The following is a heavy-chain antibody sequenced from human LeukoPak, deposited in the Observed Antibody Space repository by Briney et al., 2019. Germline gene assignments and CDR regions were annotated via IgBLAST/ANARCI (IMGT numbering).Heavy chain of an antibody. CDR1: GESLNYYY. V-gene: IGHV4-34*12. D-gene: IGHD5-24*01. CDR2: IFDGKTI. CDR3: ASGAWATRLNS. Sequence: PSETLSLTCAVYGESLNYYYWSWIRQSPGKGLEWIGDIFDGKTINYNPSLKSRVTVSAATSSQQFSLNLKSVTAADTAVYFCASGAWATRLNSWAQGALVIVSS. J-gene: IGHJ4*02.